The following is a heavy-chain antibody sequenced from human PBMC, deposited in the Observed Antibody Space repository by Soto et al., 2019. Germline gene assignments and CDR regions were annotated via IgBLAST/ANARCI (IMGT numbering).Heavy chain of an antibody. CDR1: GFTFSSYA. V-gene: IGHV3-64D*08. J-gene: IGHJ3*02. Sequence: PGGSLRLSCSASGFTFSSYAMHWVRQAPGKGLEYVSAISSNGGSTYYADSVKGRFTISRDNSKNTLYLQMSSLRAEDTAVYYCVKWGSEVGYCSSASCRLYAFDIWGQGTMVTVS. CDR3: VKWGSEVGYCSSASCRLYAFDI. CDR2: ISSNGGST. D-gene: IGHD2-2*01.